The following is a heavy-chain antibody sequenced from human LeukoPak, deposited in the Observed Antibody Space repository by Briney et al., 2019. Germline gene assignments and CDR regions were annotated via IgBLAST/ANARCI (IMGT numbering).Heavy chain of an antibody. CDR3: ARQDDYDFWSGYL. V-gene: IGHV4-59*08. J-gene: IGHJ3*01. D-gene: IGHD3-3*01. CDR2: IYYSGST. CDR1: GGSISSYY. Sequence: PSETLSLTCTVSGGSISSYYWSWIRQPPGKGLEWIGYIYYSGSTNYNPSLKSRVTISVDTSKNQFSLKLSSVTAADTAVYYCARQDDYDFWSGYLWGQGTKVTVSS.